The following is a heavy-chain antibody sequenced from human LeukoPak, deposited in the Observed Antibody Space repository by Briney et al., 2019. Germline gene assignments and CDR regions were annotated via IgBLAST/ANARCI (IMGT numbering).Heavy chain of an antibody. Sequence: GESLKISGEGSGYTFSNYWIGWVRQTPGKGREWMGIIYPRDSDTRYSPSFHGQVTISADKSINTAYLQWNSLKPADTGMYYCTRHDVGSWYAYWGQGTLVTVSS. CDR2: IYPRDSDT. CDR1: GYTFSNYW. J-gene: IGHJ4*02. D-gene: IGHD6-13*01. V-gene: IGHV5-51*01. CDR3: TRHDVGSWYAY.